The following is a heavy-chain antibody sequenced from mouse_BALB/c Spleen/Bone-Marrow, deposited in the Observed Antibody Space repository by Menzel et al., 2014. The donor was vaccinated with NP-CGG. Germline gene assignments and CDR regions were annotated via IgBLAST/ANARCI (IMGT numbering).Heavy chain of an antibody. CDR1: GFTFSSYG. V-gene: IGHV5-9-2*01. CDR2: ISGGGSYT. J-gene: IGHJ2*01. CDR3: ARQYGSSYFDY. D-gene: IGHD1-1*01. Sequence: EVKVVESGGGLVKPGGSLKPSCAASGFTFSSYGMSWVRQTPEKRLEWVATISGGGSYTYYPDSVKGRFTISRDNAKNNLYLQMSSLRSEDTALYYCARQYGSSYFDYWGQGTTLTVSS.